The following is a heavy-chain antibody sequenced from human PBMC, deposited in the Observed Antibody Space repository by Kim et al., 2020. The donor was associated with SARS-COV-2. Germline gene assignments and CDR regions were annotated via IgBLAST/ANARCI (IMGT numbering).Heavy chain of an antibody. D-gene: IGHD2-2*01. CDR2: ISSSSSYI. CDR1: GFTFSSYS. J-gene: IGHJ3*02. V-gene: IGHV3-21*01. CDR3: ARDTVVVPAASPDAFDI. Sequence: GGSLRLSCAASGFTFSSYSMNWVRQAPGKGLEWVSSISSSSSYIYYADSVKGRFTISRDNAKNSLYLQMNSLRAEDTAVYYCARDTVVVPAASPDAFDIWGQGTMVTVSS.